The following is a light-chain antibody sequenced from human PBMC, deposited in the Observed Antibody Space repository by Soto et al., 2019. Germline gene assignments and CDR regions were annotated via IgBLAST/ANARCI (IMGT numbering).Light chain of an antibody. Sequence: QSVLTQAPSVSGTPGQRVTITCSGSSSNIGRNSVNWYQHLPGTAPKLLTHGNNHRPSGVPDRFSGSKSGTSASLAISGLQPEDEAGYCCAAWDDSLNEYVFGDGTKVTVL. J-gene: IGLJ1*01. CDR1: SSNIGRNS. V-gene: IGLV1-44*01. CDR3: AAWDDSLNEYV. CDR2: GNN.